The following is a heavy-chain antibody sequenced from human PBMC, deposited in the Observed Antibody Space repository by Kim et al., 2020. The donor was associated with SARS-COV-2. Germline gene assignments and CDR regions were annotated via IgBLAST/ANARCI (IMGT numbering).Heavy chain of an antibody. CDR1: GYTFTGYY. CDR2: INPNSGGT. CDR3: VRDGEEGRGWYDRFYFQH. Sequence: ASVKVSCKASGYTFTGYYMHWVRQAPGQGLEWMGWINPNSGGTNYAQKFQGWVTMTRDTSISTAYMELSRLRSDDTAVYYCVRDGEEGRGWYDRFYFQHWGQGTLVTVSS. J-gene: IGHJ1*01. V-gene: IGHV1-2*04. D-gene: IGHD6-19*01.